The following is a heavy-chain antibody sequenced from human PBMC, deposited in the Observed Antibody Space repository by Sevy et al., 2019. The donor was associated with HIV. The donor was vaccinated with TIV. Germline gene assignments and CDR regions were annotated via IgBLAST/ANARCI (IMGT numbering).Heavy chain of an antibody. Sequence: GGSLRLSCAASGFTFSTYGMHWVRQAPGKGLEWVAVIWSDGSNTYYADSMKGRFTISRDMAKNTLHLQMNSLRAEDTAVYYCARDLEFYDYGDYGPAFMPDYWGQGTLVTVSS. V-gene: IGHV3-33*01. CDR3: ARDLEFYDYGDYGPAFMPDY. CDR2: IWSDGSNT. D-gene: IGHD4-17*01. CDR1: GFTFSTYG. J-gene: IGHJ4*02.